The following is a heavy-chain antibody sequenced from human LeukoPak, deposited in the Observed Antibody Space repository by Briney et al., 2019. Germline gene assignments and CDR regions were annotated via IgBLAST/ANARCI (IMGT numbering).Heavy chain of an antibody. CDR3: AFFEYSSSSSHY. V-gene: IGHV1-2*02. J-gene: IGHJ4*02. CDR1: GYIFTGYY. D-gene: IGHD6-6*01. Sequence: GASVKVSCKASGYIFTGYYMHWVRQAPGQGLEWMGWINPNSGGTNYAQKFQGRVTMTRDTSISTAYMELSRLRSDDTAVYYCAFFEYSSSSSHYWGQGTLVTVSS. CDR2: INPNSGGT.